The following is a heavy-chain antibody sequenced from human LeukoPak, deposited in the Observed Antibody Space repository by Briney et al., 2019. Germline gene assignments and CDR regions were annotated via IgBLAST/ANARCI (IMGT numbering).Heavy chain of an antibody. CDR1: GFTFSSYG. V-gene: IGHV3-7*01. J-gene: IGHJ5*02. CDR2: IQPDGSEA. D-gene: IGHD3-16*01. Sequence: GGSLRLSCAASGFTFSSYGMSWVLQAPGKGLEWVGNIQPDGSEAYPVDSVKGRFTISRDNARNSLFLQMNSLRVEDTGVYYCASQSYARFDPWGQGTLVTVSS. CDR3: ASQSYARFDP.